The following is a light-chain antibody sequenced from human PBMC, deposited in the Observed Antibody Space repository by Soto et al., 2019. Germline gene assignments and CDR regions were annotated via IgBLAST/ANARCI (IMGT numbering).Light chain of an antibody. CDR3: LQDYNYPFT. CDR1: LPISNY. J-gene: IGKJ2*01. CDR2: GAS. Sequence: IQMTQSPSSLSASVGDRVTITCRASLPISNYLAWYQQKPGKAPQILIYGASTLQTGVASRFSGSGSATDFTLTISSLQPEDSAAYYCLQDYNYPFTFGQGTKGDIK. V-gene: IGKV1-6*01.